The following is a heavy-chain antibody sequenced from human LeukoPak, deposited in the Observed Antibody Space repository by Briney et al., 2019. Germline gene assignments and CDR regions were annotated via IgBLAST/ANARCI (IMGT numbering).Heavy chain of an antibody. V-gene: IGHV4-59*01. D-gene: IGHD6-19*01. Sequence: PSETLSLTCTVSGGSISSYYWSWIRQPPGKGLEWIGYIYYSGSTNYNPSLKSRVTISVDTSKNQFSLKLSSVTAADTAVYYCARVPISGYSSGWYWGYYFDYWGQGTLVTVSS. CDR2: IYYSGST. J-gene: IGHJ4*02. CDR1: GGSISSYY. CDR3: ARVPISGYSSGWYWGYYFDY.